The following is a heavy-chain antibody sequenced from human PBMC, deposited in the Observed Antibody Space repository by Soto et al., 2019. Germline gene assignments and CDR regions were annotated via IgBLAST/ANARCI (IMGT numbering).Heavy chain of an antibody. D-gene: IGHD1-26*01. CDR2: ISYDGGTK. CDR3: TTDLPWSYGALGY. CDR1: GFAFNTYT. J-gene: IGHJ4*02. V-gene: IGHV3-30-3*01. Sequence: GGSLRLSCAASGFAFNTYTMDWVRQAPGKGLEWVAVISYDGGTKYYADSVKGRFTISRDNSKNNLYLQMNSLRVEDTAVYYCTTDLPWSYGALGYWGQGALVTVSS.